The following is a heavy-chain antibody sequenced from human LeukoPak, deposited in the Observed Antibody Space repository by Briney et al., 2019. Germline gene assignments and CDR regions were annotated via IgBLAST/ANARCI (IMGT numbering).Heavy chain of an antibody. CDR1: GFSISHYA. CDR3: AKDHPSSGWPVFEN. D-gene: IGHD6-19*01. CDR2: INNRGNP. J-gene: IGHJ4*02. V-gene: IGHV3-23*01. Sequence: PGGSLRLSCAASGFSISHYAMNWVRQPPGKGLEWVSAINNRGNPYYGNSAQGRFTVSRDTFNNIFYLQMTSLRPDDTALYYCAKDHPSSGWPVFENWGQGALVTVAS.